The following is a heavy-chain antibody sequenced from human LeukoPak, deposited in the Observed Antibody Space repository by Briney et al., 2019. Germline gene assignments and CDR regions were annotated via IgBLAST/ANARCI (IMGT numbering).Heavy chain of an antibody. CDR3: ARGRSGSYPDY. J-gene: IGHJ4*02. CDR2: ISYDGSNE. Sequence: TGGSLRLSCAASGFTFSSYVMHWVRQAPGKGLEWVAIISYDGSNEYYADSVKGRFTISRDNSKNTLYLQMNSLRAADTAVYYCARGRSGSYPDYWGQGTLVTVSS. CDR1: GFTFSSYV. V-gene: IGHV3-30*04. D-gene: IGHD1-26*01.